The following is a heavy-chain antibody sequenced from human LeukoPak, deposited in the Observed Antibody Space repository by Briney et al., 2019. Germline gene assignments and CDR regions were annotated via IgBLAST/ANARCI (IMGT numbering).Heavy chain of an antibody. CDR2: FDPEDGET. Sequence: ASVKVSCKVSGYTLTELSMHWVRQAPGKGLEWMGGFDPEDGETIYAQKFQGRVTMTEDTSTDTAYMELSSLRSGDTAVYYCARGRGSGYTFDYWGQGTLVTVSS. CDR1: GYTLTELS. V-gene: IGHV1-24*01. D-gene: IGHD3-22*01. CDR3: ARGRGSGYTFDY. J-gene: IGHJ4*02.